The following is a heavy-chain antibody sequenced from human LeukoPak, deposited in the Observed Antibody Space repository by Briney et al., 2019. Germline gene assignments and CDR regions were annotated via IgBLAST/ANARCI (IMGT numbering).Heavy chain of an antibody. Sequence: GGSLRLSCAASGFNFSSYWMHWVRQAPGKGLVWISRINYDGTTTSYADSVKGRFTISRDNAKNTLYLQMNSLRAEDTAVYYCARDPARLFRWDYWGQGTLVTVSS. D-gene: IGHD5-24*01. J-gene: IGHJ4*02. V-gene: IGHV3-74*01. CDR3: ARDPARLFRWDY. CDR1: GFNFSSYW. CDR2: INYDGTTT.